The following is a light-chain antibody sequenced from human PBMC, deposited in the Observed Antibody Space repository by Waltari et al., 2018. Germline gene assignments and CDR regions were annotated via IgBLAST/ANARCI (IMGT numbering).Light chain of an antibody. CDR1: QGISSY. CDR3: QHYNSFTLT. J-gene: IGKJ4*01. CDR2: NTN. V-gene: IGKV1-17*01. Sequence: DIQMTQSPSSLSASVGDRVTITCRASQGISSYLNWYQQKPGEAPKLLISNTNHLESGVPSRFSGSGSGPEFTLTISSLQPEDFATYYCQHYNSFTLTFGGGTKLEI.